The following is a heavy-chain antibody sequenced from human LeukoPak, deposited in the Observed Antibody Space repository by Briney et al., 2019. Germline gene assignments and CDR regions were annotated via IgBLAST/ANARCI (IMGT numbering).Heavy chain of an antibody. D-gene: IGHD3-10*01. V-gene: IGHV1-3*01. CDR3: ARVDGSGPNAPNDC. CDR1: RYPFTSYA. CDR2: IHVGNGNT. Sequence: APVKISCKASRYPFTSYAMHWVRQAPGQRLEWMGWIHVGNGNTVYSQKFQGRVTITRDTPATTTYMELSSLRSEDTAVYYCARVDGSGPNAPNDCWGQGSLVTVSS. J-gene: IGHJ4*02.